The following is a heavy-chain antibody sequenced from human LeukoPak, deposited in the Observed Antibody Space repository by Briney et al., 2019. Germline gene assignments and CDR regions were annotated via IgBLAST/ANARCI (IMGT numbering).Heavy chain of an antibody. J-gene: IGHJ4*02. CDR3: ARSWVAGYGTVLDS. CDR1: GYSFTSYW. D-gene: IGHD2-15*01. Sequence: GESLKISCKGFGYSFTSYWIAWVRQMPGKGLEWMGIIYPGDSDTRYSPSFQGQVTISADKSISAAYLQWSSLKASDTAIYYCARSWVAGYGTVLDSWGQGTLVTVSS. V-gene: IGHV5-51*01. CDR2: IYPGDSDT.